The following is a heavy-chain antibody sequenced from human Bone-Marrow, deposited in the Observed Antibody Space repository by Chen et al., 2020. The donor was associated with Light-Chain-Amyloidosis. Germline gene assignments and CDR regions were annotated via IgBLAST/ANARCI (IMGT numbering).Heavy chain of an antibody. CDR2: ISPEGSSA. CDR3: AGGRDGYHGYFDY. D-gene: IGHD3-22*01. CDR1: GFTFTRYW. V-gene: IGHV3-74*02. Sequence: EVQLVESGGGLVQPGGSLRLSCAASGFTFTRYWMHWVRRAPGEGLVWVALISPEGSSANYADSVKGRLTISRDNAKNTLYLQINSLRVEDTAVYFCAGGRDGYHGYFDYWSQGTLVTVSS. J-gene: IGHJ4*02.